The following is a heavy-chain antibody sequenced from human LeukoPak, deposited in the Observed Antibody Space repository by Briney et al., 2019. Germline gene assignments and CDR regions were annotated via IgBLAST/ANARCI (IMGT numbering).Heavy chain of an antibody. CDR1: GFTFSSYW. D-gene: IGHD3-9*01. V-gene: IGHV3-7*03. Sequence: GGSLRLSCAASGFTFSSYWMSWVRQAPGKGLEWVANIKQDGSEKYYVDSVKGRFTISRDNAKNSLYLQMNSLRAEDTALYYCARDLINDYDISTGCDYWGQGTLVTVSS. CDR3: ARDLINDYDISTGCDY. J-gene: IGHJ4*02. CDR2: IKQDGSEK.